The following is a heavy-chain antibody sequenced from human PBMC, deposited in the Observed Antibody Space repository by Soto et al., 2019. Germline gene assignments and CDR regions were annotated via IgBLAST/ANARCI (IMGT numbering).Heavy chain of an antibody. CDR1: GFSLSTSGMC. D-gene: IGHD2-15*01. V-gene: IGHV2-70*11. J-gene: IGHJ6*01. Sequence: SGPTLVNPTQTLTLTCTFSGFSLSTSGMCVSWIRQPPGKALEWLARIDWNDDKYYSTSLRTRLTISKDTSKNQVVLTMTNMDRVETAPYYWARILAGASNYCSGGSCNSFRIYLYYGMEVRGQGTRVT. CDR3: ARILAGASNYCSGGSCNSFRIYLYYGMEV. CDR2: IDWNDDK.